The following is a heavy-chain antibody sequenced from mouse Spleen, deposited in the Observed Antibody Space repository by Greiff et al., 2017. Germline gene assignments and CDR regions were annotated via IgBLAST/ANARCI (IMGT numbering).Heavy chain of an antibody. D-gene: IGHD2-3*01. CDR1: GFNIKDTY. J-gene: IGHJ2*01. V-gene: IGHV14-3*02. CDR3: ARSDGSYYFDY. Sequence: VQLKESGAELVKPGASVKLSCTASGFNIKDTYMHWVKQRPEQGLEWIGRIDPANGNTKYDPKFQGKATITADTSSNTAYLQLSSLTSEDTAVYYCARSDGSYYFDYWGQGTTLTVSS. CDR2: IDPANGNT.